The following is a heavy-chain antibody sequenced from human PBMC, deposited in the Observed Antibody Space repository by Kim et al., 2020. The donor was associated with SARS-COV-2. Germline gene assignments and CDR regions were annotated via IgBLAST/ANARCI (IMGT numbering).Heavy chain of an antibody. V-gene: IGHV3-30-3*01. CDR2: ISYDGSNN. CDR1: GFTFSSYS. Sequence: GGSLRLSCAASGFTFSSYSMPWVRQAPGKGLEWVAVISYDGSNNYYAASVKGRFTISSDTSNTTLFLHINRLSAEATAVYYCASDGIVVLMRFDYCVHG. D-gene: IGHD2-21*01. J-gene: IGHJ4*01. CDR3: ASDGIVVLMRFDY.